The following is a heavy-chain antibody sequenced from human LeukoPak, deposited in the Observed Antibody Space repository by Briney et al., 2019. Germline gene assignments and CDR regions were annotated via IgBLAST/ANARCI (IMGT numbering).Heavy chain of an antibody. D-gene: IGHD7-27*01. Sequence: PGGAPRPSCAAPGVSISNHLMKWGRQAPGEGVGWVANIKQDGSEKNYVDSVKGRFTISRDNAKNSLILQMNSLRDEDTAVYYCARGVWAPFDSWGQGTLVSVSS. CDR1: GVSISNHL. CDR3: ARGVWAPFDS. CDR2: IKQDGSEK. J-gene: IGHJ4*02. V-gene: IGHV3-7*01.